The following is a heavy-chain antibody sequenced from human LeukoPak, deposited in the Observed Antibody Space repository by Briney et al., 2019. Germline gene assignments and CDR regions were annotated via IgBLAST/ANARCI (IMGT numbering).Heavy chain of an antibody. V-gene: IGHV4-38-2*01. Sequence: SETLSLTCAVSGYSTSSAYSWGWIRHPPGKGLEWIATIYISGSTYYTPPPQIRVPISVDTSESQFSLNLNSVTPADTAVYYCARGRGGPLAAAGTEVRYYFDSWGQGTLVTVSS. CDR2: IYISGST. CDR1: GYSTSSAYS. J-gene: IGHJ4*02. CDR3: ARGRGGPLAAAGTEVRYYFDS. D-gene: IGHD6-13*01.